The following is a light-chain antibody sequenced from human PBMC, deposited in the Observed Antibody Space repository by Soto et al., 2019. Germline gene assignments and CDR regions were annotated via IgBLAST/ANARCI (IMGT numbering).Light chain of an antibody. V-gene: IGLV2-14*01. J-gene: IGLJ3*02. CDR1: SSDVGGYNY. CDR3: SSYTSSSFWV. CDR2: EVS. Sequence: QPVLTQPASVSGSPGQSITISCTGTSSDVGGYNYVSWYQQHPGKAPKLMIYEVSNRPSGVSNRFSGSKSGNTASLTISGLQAEDEADYYCSSYTSSSFWVFGGGTKVTVL.